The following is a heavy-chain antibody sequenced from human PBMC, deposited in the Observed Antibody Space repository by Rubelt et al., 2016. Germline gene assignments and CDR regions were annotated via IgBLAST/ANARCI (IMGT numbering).Heavy chain of an antibody. CDR2: IYYSGST. J-gene: IGHJ3*02. D-gene: IGHD5-12*01. Sequence: QVQLQQWGAGLLKPSETLSLTYAVYGGSFSGYYWSWIRQPPGKGLEWIGYIYYSGSTNYNPSLKSRVTMSVETSKNKLSLRLSRVTAADTVVYYGARGGYDSPIGAFDIWGQGTMVTVSS. CDR1: GGSFSGYY. CDR3: ARGGYDSPIGAFDI. V-gene: IGHV4-34*11.